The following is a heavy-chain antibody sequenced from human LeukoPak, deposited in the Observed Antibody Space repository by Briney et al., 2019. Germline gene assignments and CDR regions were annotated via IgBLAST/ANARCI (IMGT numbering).Heavy chain of an antibody. V-gene: IGHV3-23*01. CDR2: ISGSGGST. D-gene: IGHD6-6*01. CDR1: GFTFSSYA. Sequence: PGGSLRLSCAASGFTFSSYAMSWVRQAPGKGLEWVSAISGSGGSTYYADSVKGRFTISRDNSKNTLYLQMNSLRAEDTAVYYCAEDYTIAARHYYFDYWGQGTLVTVSS. CDR3: AEDYTIAARHYYFDY. J-gene: IGHJ4*02.